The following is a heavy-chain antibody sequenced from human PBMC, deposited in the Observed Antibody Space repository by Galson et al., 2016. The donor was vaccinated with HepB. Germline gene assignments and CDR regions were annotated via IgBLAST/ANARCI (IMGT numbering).Heavy chain of an antibody. D-gene: IGHD6-19*01. CDR3: SRGFRGWFSQINY. CDR1: GYTFTSYG. J-gene: IGHJ4*02. CDR2: ISAQNGNT. Sequence: SVKVSCKASGYTFTSYGISWVRQAPGQGLGWMGWISAQNGNTNYAQKLQGRVTMTTDTSTSTAYMELSSLSSEDTAMYYCSRGFRGWFSQINYWGQGTLVTVSS. V-gene: IGHV1-18*01.